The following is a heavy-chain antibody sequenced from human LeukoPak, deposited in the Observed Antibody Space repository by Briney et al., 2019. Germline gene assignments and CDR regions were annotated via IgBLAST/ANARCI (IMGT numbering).Heavy chain of an antibody. V-gene: IGHV4-39*01. Sequence: SETLSLTCTVSGGSISTSSYYWGYIRQPPGKGLGWIGSIYYSGSTYYNPSLKSRVTISVDTSKNQFSLKLSSVTPADTAMYYCASHPTTTVRGVPWGHGTLVTVSS. D-gene: IGHD3-10*01. CDR2: IYYSGST. CDR1: GGSISTSSYY. CDR3: ASHPTTTVRGVP. J-gene: IGHJ5*02.